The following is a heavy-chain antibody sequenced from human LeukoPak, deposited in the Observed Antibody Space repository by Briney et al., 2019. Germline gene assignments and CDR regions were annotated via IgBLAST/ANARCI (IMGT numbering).Heavy chain of an antibody. V-gene: IGHV1-46*01. CDR2: INPNGGST. D-gene: IGHD3-9*01. J-gene: IGHJ4*02. Sequence: GASVKVSCKASGYTFTSYYMHWVRQAPGQGLEWMGIINPNGGSTSYAQKFQGRVTMTRDTSTSTVYMELSSLRSEDTAVYYCARAPLDYDILTGYLDYWGQGTLVTVSS. CDR1: GYTFTSYY. CDR3: ARAPLDYDILTGYLDY.